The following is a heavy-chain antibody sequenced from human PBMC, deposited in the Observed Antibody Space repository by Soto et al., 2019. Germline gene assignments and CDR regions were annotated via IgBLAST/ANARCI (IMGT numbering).Heavy chain of an antibody. Sequence: QLQLQESGPGLVKPSETLSLTCTVSGGSISSSSYYWGWIRQPPGKGLEWIGSIYYSGSTCHNPTHKRRVTISVDPSKNQFSLRLSCVTAADTAVYYCARLGSSSWYVPWFDPWGQGTLVTVSS. CDR3: ARLGSSSWYVPWFDP. J-gene: IGHJ5*02. CDR2: IYYSGST. D-gene: IGHD6-13*01. V-gene: IGHV4-39*01. CDR1: GGSISSSSYY.